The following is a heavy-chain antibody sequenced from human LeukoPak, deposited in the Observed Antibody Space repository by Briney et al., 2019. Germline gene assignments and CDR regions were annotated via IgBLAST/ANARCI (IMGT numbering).Heavy chain of an antibody. D-gene: IGHD3-10*01. CDR1: GYTFTGYY. Sequence: GASVKVSCNASGYTFTGYYMHWVRQAPGHWLEWMGWINPNSGGTNYAQTFQGWVIMTWDTSVSTACMELSRLRSDDPAVNYRARSLRGSLLGELFTLDYWGQGTLVTVSS. J-gene: IGHJ4*02. CDR3: ARSLRGSLLGELFTLDY. V-gene: IGHV1-2*04. CDR2: INPNSGGT.